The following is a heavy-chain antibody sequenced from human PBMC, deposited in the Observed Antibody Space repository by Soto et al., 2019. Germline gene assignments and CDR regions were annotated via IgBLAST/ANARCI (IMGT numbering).Heavy chain of an antibody. D-gene: IGHD2-15*01. Sequence: SVKVSCKASGGTFSSYAISWVRQAPGQGLEWMGGIIPIFGTANYAQKFQGRVTITADESTSTAYMELSSLRSEDTAVYYCEIVVVAAITPPPQNWFDPWGQGTLVTVSS. V-gene: IGHV1-69*13. J-gene: IGHJ5*02. CDR2: IIPIFGTA. CDR1: GGTFSSYA. CDR3: EIVVVAAITPPPQNWFDP.